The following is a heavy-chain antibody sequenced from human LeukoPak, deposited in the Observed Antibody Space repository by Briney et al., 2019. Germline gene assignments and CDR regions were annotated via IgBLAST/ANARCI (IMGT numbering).Heavy chain of an antibody. V-gene: IGHV3-30*02. Sequence: GGSLRLSCAASGFTFSTYGMHWVRQAPGKGLEWVAFIRYDGSNKYYADSVKGRFTISRDNSKNTLYLQMNSLRAEDTAVYYRAKDFSFRPEWTMVRGVNYYMDVWGKGTTVTISS. CDR2: IRYDGSNK. CDR3: AKDFSFRPEWTMVRGVNYYMDV. D-gene: IGHD3-10*01. J-gene: IGHJ6*03. CDR1: GFTFSTYG.